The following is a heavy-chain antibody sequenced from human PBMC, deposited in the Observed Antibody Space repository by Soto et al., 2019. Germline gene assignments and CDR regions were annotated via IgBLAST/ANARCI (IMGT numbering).Heavy chain of an antibody. CDR1: GFTVSSNY. J-gene: IGHJ5*02. V-gene: IGHV3-66*01. D-gene: IGHD2-21*02. CDR2: IYSGGST. Sequence: GGSLRLSCAASGFTVSSNYMSWVRQAPGKGLEWVSVIYSGGSTYYADSVKGRFSISRDNSKNTLYLQMNSLRAEDTAVYYCARESVCIINDCFQHWFDPWGQGVLVTVSS. CDR3: ARESVCIINDCFQHWFDP.